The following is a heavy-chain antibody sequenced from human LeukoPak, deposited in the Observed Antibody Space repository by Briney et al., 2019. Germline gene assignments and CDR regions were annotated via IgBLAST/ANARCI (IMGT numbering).Heavy chain of an antibody. D-gene: IGHD5-18*01. CDR3: ARVGYSYGGFDY. V-gene: IGHV4-61*05. J-gene: IGHJ4*02. Sequence: SETLSLTCTVSGGSISSSSYYWGWIRQPPGKGLEWIGYIYYSGSTNYNPSLKSRVTISVDTSKNQVSLKLSSVTAADTAVYYCARVGYSYGGFDYWGQGTLVTVSS. CDR1: GGSISSSSYY. CDR2: IYYSGST.